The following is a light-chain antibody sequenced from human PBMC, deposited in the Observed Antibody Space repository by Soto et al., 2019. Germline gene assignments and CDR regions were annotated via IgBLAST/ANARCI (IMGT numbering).Light chain of an antibody. V-gene: IGLV2-11*01. Sequence: ALTQPRSVSGSPGQSVTISCTGTSSDVGGYNYVSWYQQHPGKAPKLMIYDVSKRPSGVPDRFSGSKSGNTASLTISGLQAEDEADYYCCSYAGSYTSYVFGTGTKV. CDR3: CSYAGSYTSYV. J-gene: IGLJ1*01. CDR1: SSDVGGYNY. CDR2: DVS.